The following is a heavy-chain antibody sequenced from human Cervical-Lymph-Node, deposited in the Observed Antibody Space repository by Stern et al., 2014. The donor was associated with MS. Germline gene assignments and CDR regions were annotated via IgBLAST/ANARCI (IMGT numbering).Heavy chain of an antibody. CDR2: IIPSIGIA. CDR3: ARDGGGVDI. V-gene: IGHV1-69*17. J-gene: IGHJ3*02. Sequence: QVQLVQSGAEVKKPGSSVKVSCKASVGTFSSYAIRWVRQAPGHGLEWVGGIIPSIGIANHAQKFQGRVTITADKSTNTGYMELSSLRSEDTALYYCARDGGGVDIWGQGTMVSVSS. CDR1: VGTFSSYA. D-gene: IGHD2-8*01.